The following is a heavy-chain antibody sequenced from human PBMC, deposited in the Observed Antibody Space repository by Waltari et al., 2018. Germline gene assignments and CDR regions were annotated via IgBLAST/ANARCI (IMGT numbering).Heavy chain of an antibody. Sequence: QLQESGPRLLKPSETLSLTCAAPRHSFSAYPWSCHRKPPGKGLEWIGEINYSGNTNYNSSLRSRVTILADASKIQVSLKLRAATAADTAMYYCARGRPSDDGRLLGFFDWGQGILVTVAS. V-gene: IGHV4-34*01. CDR2: INYSGNT. CDR1: RHSFSAYP. CDR3: ARGRPSDDGRLLGFFD. D-gene: IGHD3-3*01. J-gene: IGHJ4*02.